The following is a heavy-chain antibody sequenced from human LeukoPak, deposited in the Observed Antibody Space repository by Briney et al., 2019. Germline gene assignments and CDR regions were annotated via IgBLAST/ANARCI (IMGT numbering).Heavy chain of an antibody. CDR1: GFTFSSYT. CDR2: ISGSDGST. J-gene: IGHJ4*02. V-gene: IGHV3-23*01. Sequence: PGGSLRLSCATSGFTFSSYTMNWVRQAPGKGLEWVSGISGSDGSTYYADSVKGRFTISRDNSKNTLYLQMNSLRVEGTAVYYCAKDPPGAGPDFGCWGQGTLVTVSS. D-gene: IGHD6-19*01. CDR3: AKDPPGAGPDFGC.